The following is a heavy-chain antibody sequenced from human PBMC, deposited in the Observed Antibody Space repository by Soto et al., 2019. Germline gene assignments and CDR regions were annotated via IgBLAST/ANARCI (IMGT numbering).Heavy chain of an antibody. CDR1: GGSISNFY. V-gene: IGHV4-59*01. CDR3: ARAPMVLSRSYFDS. CDR2: ISYSGNT. J-gene: IGHJ4*02. Sequence: PSETLSLTCTVSGGSISNFYWSWIRQPPGKGLEWIGYISYSGNTNYNPSLKSRVSISVDTSKNQLSLNLTSVTAADTAVYYCARAPMVLSRSYFDSSAQGTPVTGSS. D-gene: IGHD2-8*01.